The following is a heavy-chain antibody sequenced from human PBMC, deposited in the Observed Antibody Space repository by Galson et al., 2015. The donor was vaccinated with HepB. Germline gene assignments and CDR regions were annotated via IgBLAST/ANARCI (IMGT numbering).Heavy chain of an antibody. J-gene: IGHJ3*02. Sequence: SLRLSCAASGFSFSGSWMSWVRQAPGKGLEWVANIKQDASEKYYVDSVKDRFAIPRDNAKTSLYLQMNSLGAEDTAVYYCARGPRYGAFDIWGQGTMVTVSS. CDR2: IKQDASEK. CDR1: GFSFSGSW. CDR3: ARGPRYGAFDI. D-gene: IGHD4-17*01. V-gene: IGHV3-7*03.